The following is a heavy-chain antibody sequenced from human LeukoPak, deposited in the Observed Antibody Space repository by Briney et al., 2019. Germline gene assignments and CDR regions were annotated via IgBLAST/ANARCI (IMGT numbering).Heavy chain of an antibody. CDR3: AKDGDSSPTRY. D-gene: IGHD6-13*01. CDR2: ISGSGGST. Sequence: GASLRLSCAASGFTFSSYAMSWVRQAPGKGLEWVSAISGSGGSTYYADSVKGRFTISRDNSKNTLYLQMNSLRAEDTAVYYCAKDGDSSPTRYWGQGTLLTVSS. V-gene: IGHV3-23*01. CDR1: GFTFSSYA. J-gene: IGHJ4*02.